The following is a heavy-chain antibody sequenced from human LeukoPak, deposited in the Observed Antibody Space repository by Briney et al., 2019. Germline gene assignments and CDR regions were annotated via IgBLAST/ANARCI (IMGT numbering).Heavy chain of an antibody. CDR1: GFTFSSYG. Sequence: GGTLRLSCAASGFTFSSYGMSWVRQAPGKGLEWVSTISGRRDSTSYADSVKGRFTISRDNSKSTLYLQMNSLRAEDTAVYYCAKSFDYYDSSGYDLFFDYWGQGTLVTVSS. V-gene: IGHV3-23*01. D-gene: IGHD3-22*01. CDR2: ISGRRDST. CDR3: AKSFDYYDSSGYDLFFDY. J-gene: IGHJ4*02.